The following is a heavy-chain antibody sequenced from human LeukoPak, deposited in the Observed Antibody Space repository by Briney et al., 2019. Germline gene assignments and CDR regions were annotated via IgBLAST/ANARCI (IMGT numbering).Heavy chain of an antibody. CDR3: AKDRGSYWRLFDY. V-gene: IGHV3-23*01. J-gene: IGHJ4*02. CDR2: ISGSGGST. D-gene: IGHD1-26*01. CDR1: GFTFSSYA. Sequence: GGSLRLSCAASGFTFSSYAMSWVRQAPGKGLEWVSAISGSGGSTYYADSVKGRFTISRDNSKNTVYLQMNSLRAEDTAVYYCAKDRGSYWRLFDYWGQGTLVTVSS.